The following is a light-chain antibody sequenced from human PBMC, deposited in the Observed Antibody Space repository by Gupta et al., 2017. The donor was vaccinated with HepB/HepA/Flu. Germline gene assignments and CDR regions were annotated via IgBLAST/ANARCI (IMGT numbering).Light chain of an antibody. CDR3: HQNDNSPIYT. CDR1: QRISKY. J-gene: IGKJ2*01. Sequence: DIQMTQSPSSLSASVGDRVTIHCRARQRISKYLNWYQQKPGKAPKHLIYDAASWQSGGASRFIGSGDGKKVSLTIISRQQEDVAAYYCHQNDNSPIYTFGQGTNVDIK. V-gene: IGKV1-39*01. CDR2: DAA.